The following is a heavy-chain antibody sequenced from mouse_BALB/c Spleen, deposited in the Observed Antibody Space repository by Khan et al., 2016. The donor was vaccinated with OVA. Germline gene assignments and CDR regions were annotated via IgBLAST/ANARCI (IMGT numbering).Heavy chain of an antibody. Sequence: EVELVESGPSLVKPSQTLSLTCSVTGDSITSGYWNWIRQFPGNKLEYMGYISYSGSTSYNPSLKSRISITPDTSKNQYYLQLNSVTTEDTATYYGAGWVYDGHYGRFAYWGQGTLVTVSA. J-gene: IGHJ3*01. CDR2: ISYSGST. D-gene: IGHD2-3*01. CDR1: GDSITSGY. CDR3: AGWVYDGHYGRFAY. V-gene: IGHV3-8*02.